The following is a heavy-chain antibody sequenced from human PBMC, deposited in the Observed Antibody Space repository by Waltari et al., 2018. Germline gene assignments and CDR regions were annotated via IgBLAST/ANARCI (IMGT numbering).Heavy chain of an antibody. CDR1: GFSFANYA. D-gene: IGHD1-1*01. Sequence: ELQLLESGGGLVQPGGSLRLLCAASGFSFANYALTWVLQAPGKGLGWVSGISGSGDSIYYADSGKGRFTISRDNSKNTLTLQVNSLRGEDTAVYYCARLNDDHDFQALDFWGQGTLVTVSS. CDR3: ARLNDDHDFQALDF. J-gene: IGHJ4*02. V-gene: IGHV3-23*01. CDR2: ISGSGDSI.